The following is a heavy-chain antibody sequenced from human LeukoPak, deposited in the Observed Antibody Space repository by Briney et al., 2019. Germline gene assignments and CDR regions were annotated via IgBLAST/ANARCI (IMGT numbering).Heavy chain of an antibody. V-gene: IGHV3-30*18. CDR1: GFTFSSYG. CDR2: ISYDGSNK. Sequence: PGGSLRPSCAASGFTFSSYGMHWVRQAPGEGLEWVAVISYDGSNKYYADSVKGRFTISRDNSKNTLYLQMNSLRAEDTAVYYCAKDEKWLRAYYYYGMDVWGQGTTVTVSS. D-gene: IGHD5-12*01. J-gene: IGHJ6*02. CDR3: AKDEKWLRAYYYYGMDV.